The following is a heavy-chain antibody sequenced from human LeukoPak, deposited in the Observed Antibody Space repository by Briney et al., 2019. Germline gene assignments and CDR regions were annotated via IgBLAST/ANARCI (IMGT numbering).Heavy chain of an antibody. CDR2: IYYSGST. D-gene: IGHD3-10*01. Sequence: PSETLSLTCTVSGYSISSGYYWSWIRQPPGKGLEWIGYIYYSGSTNYNPSLKSRVTISVDTSKNQFSLKLSSVTAADTAVYYCARAPITMVRGAYFDYWGQGTLVTVSS. V-gene: IGHV4-61*01. J-gene: IGHJ4*02. CDR1: GYSISSGYY. CDR3: ARAPITMVRGAYFDY.